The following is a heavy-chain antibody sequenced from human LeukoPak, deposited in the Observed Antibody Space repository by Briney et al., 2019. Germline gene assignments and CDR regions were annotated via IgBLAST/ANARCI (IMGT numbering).Heavy chain of an antibody. J-gene: IGHJ6*02. CDR2: INSDGSST. D-gene: IGHD3-3*01. Sequence: GGSRRLSCAASGFTFSSYWMHWVRQAPGKGLVWVSRINSDGSSTSYADSVKGRFTISRDNAKNTLYLQMNSLRAEDTAVYYCARDLSRYYDFWSGYYGMDVWGQGTTVTVSS. CDR3: ARDLSRYYDFWSGYYGMDV. V-gene: IGHV3-74*01. CDR1: GFTFSSYW.